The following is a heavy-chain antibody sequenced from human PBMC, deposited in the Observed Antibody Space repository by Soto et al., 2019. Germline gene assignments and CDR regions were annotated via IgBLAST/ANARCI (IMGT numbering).Heavy chain of an antibody. V-gene: IGHV3-73*01. Sequence: GGSLRLSCAASGFTFSGSAMHWVRQASGKGLEWVGRIRSKANSYATAYAASVKGRFTISRDDSKNTAYLQMNSLKTEDTAVYYCTDVGATRDFDYWGQGTLVTVSS. J-gene: IGHJ4*02. CDR2: IRSKANSYAT. CDR3: TDVGATRDFDY. CDR1: GFTFSGSA. D-gene: IGHD1-26*01.